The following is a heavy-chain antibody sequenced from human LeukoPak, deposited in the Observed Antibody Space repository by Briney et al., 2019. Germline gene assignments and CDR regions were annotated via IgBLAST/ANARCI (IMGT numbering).Heavy chain of an antibody. CDR3: ARDDIPVI. V-gene: IGHV3-53*01. J-gene: IGHJ4*02. D-gene: IGHD2-15*01. CDR2: IYSDGRT. CDR1: GFSVSDYY. Sequence: GGFLRLSCAASGFSVSDYYMNWVRQAPGKGLEWVSFIYSDGRTYYADSVKGRFTISRDNSRNTLYLQMNRLRVEDTAVYYCARDDIPVIWGQGTLVTVSS.